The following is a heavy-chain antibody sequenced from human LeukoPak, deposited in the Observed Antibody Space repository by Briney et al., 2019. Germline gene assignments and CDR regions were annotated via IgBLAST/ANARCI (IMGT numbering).Heavy chain of an antibody. Sequence: TPGGSLRLPCAASGLTFTNAWMSWVRQAPGKGLEWVGRFKSKTDGGTTEYAAPVKGRFTISRDDSKTTLYLQMNSLRAEDTALYYCARALYGSSGYYDYWGQGILITVSS. D-gene: IGHD3-22*01. CDR3: ARALYGSSGYYDY. V-gene: IGHV3-15*01. CDR2: FKSKTDGGTT. CDR1: GLTFTNAW. J-gene: IGHJ4*02.